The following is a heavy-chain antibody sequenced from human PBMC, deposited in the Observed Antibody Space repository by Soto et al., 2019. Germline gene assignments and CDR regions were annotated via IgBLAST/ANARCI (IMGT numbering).Heavy chain of an antibody. CDR2: IYYSGST. J-gene: IGHJ4*02. CDR1: GGSISSYY. D-gene: IGHD4-17*01. CDR3: ASRYGVYFDY. V-gene: IGHV4-59*08. Sequence: QVQLQESGPGLVKPSETLSLTCTVSGGSISSYYWSWIRQPPGKGLEWIGYIYYSGSTNYNPSLXGXVXIXXDTSKNQFSLKLSSVTAADTAVYYCASRYGVYFDYWGQGTLVTVSS.